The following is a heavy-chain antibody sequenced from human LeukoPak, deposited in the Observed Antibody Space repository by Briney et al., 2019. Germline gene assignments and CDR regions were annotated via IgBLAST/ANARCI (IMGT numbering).Heavy chain of an antibody. CDR2: FDPEDGET. Sequence: ASVKVSCKVSGYTLTELSMHWVRQAPGKGLEWMGGFDPEDGETIYAQKFQGRVTMTEDTSTDTAYMELGSLRSEDTAVYYCARDKAVTTEVTQHFQHWGQGTLVTVSS. D-gene: IGHD4-23*01. CDR3: ARDKAVTTEVTQHFQH. J-gene: IGHJ1*01. CDR1: GYTLTELS. V-gene: IGHV1-24*01.